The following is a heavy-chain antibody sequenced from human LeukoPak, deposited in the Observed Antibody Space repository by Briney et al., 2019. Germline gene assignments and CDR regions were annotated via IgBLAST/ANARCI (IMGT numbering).Heavy chain of an antibody. V-gene: IGHV3-30-3*01. J-gene: IGHJ6*02. Sequence: PGGSLGLSCAASGFTFSNYAMLWVRQAPGKGLEWVAIISFDGSNKYYADSVKGRFTISRDNPKNTLYLQMNSLRAEDTAVYCCARDFKYTWGINPPYGMDVWGQGTTVIVSS. CDR1: GFTFSNYA. CDR2: ISFDGSNK. D-gene: IGHD3-16*01. CDR3: ARDFKYTWGINPPYGMDV.